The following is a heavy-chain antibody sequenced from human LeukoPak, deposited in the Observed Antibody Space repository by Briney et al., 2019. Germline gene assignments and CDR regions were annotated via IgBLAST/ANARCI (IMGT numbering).Heavy chain of an antibody. CDR3: ARHASGSSWFSYFDY. Sequence: SETLSLTCTVSGGSISSYYWSWIRQPPGKGLEWIGYIYYSGSTNYNPSLKSRVTISLDTSKNQFSLKLGSVTAADTAVYYCARHASGSSWFSYFDYWGQGTLVTVSS. CDR2: IYYSGST. J-gene: IGHJ4*02. V-gene: IGHV4-59*08. CDR1: GGSISSYY. D-gene: IGHD6-13*01.